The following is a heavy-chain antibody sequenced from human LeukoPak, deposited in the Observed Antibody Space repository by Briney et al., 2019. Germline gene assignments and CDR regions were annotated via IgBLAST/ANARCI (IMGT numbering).Heavy chain of an antibody. J-gene: IGHJ4*02. V-gene: IGHV4-34*01. Sequence: SETLSLTCAVYGGSFSGYYWSWIRQPPGKGPEWIGEINHSGSTNYNPSLKSRVTISVDTSKNQFSLKLNSVTAADTAVYYCARGSVRGVPLCDYWGQGTLVTVSS. D-gene: IGHD3-10*01. CDR2: INHSGST. CDR3: ARGSVRGVPLCDY. CDR1: GGSFSGYY.